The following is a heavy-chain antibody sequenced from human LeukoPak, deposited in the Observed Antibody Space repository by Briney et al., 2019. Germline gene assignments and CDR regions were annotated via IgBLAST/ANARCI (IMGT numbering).Heavy chain of an antibody. CDR2: INPSGGST. D-gene: IGHD2-21*01. V-gene: IGHV1-46*01. Sequence: EASVKVSCKASGYTFTSYYMHWVRQAPGQGLEWMGIINPSGGSTSYAQKFQGRVTMTRDTSTSTVYMELSSQRSEDTAVYYCTIIPNVILFTHYFEYWGQGTLVTVSS. CDR1: GYTFTSYY. CDR3: TIIPNVILFTHYFEY. J-gene: IGHJ4*02.